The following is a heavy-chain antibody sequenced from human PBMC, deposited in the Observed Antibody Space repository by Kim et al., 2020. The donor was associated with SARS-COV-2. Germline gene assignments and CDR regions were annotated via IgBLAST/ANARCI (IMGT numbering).Heavy chain of an antibody. CDR1: GFTFNNYA. J-gene: IGHJ6*02. V-gene: IGHV1-18*01. Sequence: ASVKVSCEPFGFTFNNYAISWVRQAPGQGLEWMGWISASNDKTNYAQKFRGRVTMTTDTSANTAHMELRSLRSDDTALYYCARVQASGLMDLWGQGTTVTVS. CDR3: ARVQASGLMDL. D-gene: IGHD3-10*01. CDR2: ISASNDKT.